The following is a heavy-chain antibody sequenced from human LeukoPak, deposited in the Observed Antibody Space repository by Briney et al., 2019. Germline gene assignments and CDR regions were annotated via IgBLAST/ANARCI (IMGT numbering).Heavy chain of an antibody. J-gene: IGHJ3*02. V-gene: IGHV4-39*07. D-gene: IGHD3-22*01. CDR1: GDSISSSRNY. CDR3: ARVGGITMIVVLITDAFDI. CDR2: ISYSGSI. Sequence: PSETLSLTCSVSGDSISSSRNYWGWIRQPPGKGLEWIGTISYSGSIYYNPSLKSRVTISVDTSKNQFSLKLRSVTAADTAVYYCARVGGITMIVVLITDAFDIWGQGTMVTVSS.